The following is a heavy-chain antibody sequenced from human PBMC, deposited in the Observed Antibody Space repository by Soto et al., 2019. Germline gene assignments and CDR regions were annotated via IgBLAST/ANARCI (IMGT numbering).Heavy chain of an antibody. CDR2: IYYSGST. V-gene: IGHV4-31*03. CDR1: GGSISSGGYY. J-gene: IGHJ4*02. D-gene: IGHD1-1*01. CDR3: AREPLEDYVDY. Sequence: PSETLSLTCTVSGGSISSGGYYWSWIRQHPGKGLEWIGYIYYSGSTYYNPSLKSRVTISVDTSKNQFSLKLSSVTAADTAVYYCAREPLEDYVDYWGQGTLVTVSS.